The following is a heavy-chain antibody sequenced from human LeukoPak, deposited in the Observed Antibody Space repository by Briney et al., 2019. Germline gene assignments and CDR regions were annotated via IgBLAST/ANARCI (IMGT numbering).Heavy chain of an antibody. CDR2: ISAYNGNT. Sequence: ASVKVTCKASGYTFTSYGISWVRQAPGQGLEWMGWISAYNGNTNYAQKLQGRVTMTTDTSTSTAYMELRSLRSDDTAVYYCARYGGYCSGGSCFPPPYGMDVWGQGTTVTVSS. J-gene: IGHJ6*02. CDR1: GYTFTSYG. D-gene: IGHD2-15*01. V-gene: IGHV1-18*01. CDR3: ARYGGYCSGGSCFPPPYGMDV.